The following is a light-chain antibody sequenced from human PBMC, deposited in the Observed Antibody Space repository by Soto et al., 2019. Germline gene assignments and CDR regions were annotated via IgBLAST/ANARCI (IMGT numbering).Light chain of an antibody. CDR3: AAWDASLGGFYL. CDR2: SNN. J-gene: IGLJ1*01. CDR1: RSSIGSNT. V-gene: IGLV1-44*01. Sequence: QSVLTQPPSASGTPGQRVTISCSGSRSSIGSNTVNWYQHLPGSAPKLLIYSNNHRPSGVPDRFSASKAGASASLAISGLQSEDEGDYYCAAWDASLGGFYLFGSGTKVTVL.